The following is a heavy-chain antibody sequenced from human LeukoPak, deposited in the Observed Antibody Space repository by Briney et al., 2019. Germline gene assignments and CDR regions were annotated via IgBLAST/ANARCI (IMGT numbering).Heavy chain of an antibody. V-gene: IGHV4-59*01. J-gene: IGHJ3*02. CDR1: GGSISTYY. CDR3: ARWEASRVAFDI. CDR2: IYYSGIT. Sequence: NPSETLSLTCTVSGGSISTYYWSWIRQPPGKGLEWIEYIYYSGITDYSPSLKSRVTISMDTSKKQFSLKLSSVTAADTALYYCARWEASRVAFDIWGQGTLVTVSS. D-gene: IGHD1-26*01.